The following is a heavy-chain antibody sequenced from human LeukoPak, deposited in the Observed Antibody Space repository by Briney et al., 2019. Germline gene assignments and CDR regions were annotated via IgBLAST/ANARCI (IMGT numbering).Heavy chain of an antibody. V-gene: IGHV3-48*01. Sequence: PGGSLRLSCAASGFTFSSYNMNWVRQAPGKGLEWVSYISSSGSTIYYADSVKGRFTISRDNSKNTLYLQMNSLRAEDTAVYYCAREPSQGAFDIWGQGTMVTVSS. J-gene: IGHJ3*02. CDR2: ISSSGSTI. CDR1: GFTFSSYN. CDR3: AREPSQGAFDI.